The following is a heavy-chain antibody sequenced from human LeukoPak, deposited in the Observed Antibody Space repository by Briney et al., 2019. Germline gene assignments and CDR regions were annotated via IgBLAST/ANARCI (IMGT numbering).Heavy chain of an antibody. CDR2: IYPGDSDT. Sequence: GESLKNSCKGSGYSFTSYWIGWVRQMPGKGLEWMGIIYPGDSDTRYSPSFQGQVTISADKSISTAYLQWSSLKASDSAMYYCATNTMFRGIHAFDIWGQGTMVTVSS. V-gene: IGHV5-51*01. CDR3: ATNTMFRGIHAFDI. D-gene: IGHD3-10*01. CDR1: GYSFTSYW. J-gene: IGHJ3*02.